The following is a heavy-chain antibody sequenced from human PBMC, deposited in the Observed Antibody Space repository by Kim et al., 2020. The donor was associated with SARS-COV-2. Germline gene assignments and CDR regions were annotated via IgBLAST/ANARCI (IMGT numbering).Heavy chain of an antibody. CDR1: GYTFTSYD. CDR2: MNPNSGNT. V-gene: IGHV1-8*01. D-gene: IGHD6-13*01. Sequence: ASVKVSRKASGYTFTSYDINWVRQATGQGLEWVGWMNPNSGNTGYAQKFQGRVTMTRNTSISTAYMELSSLRSEDTAVYYCARAPAWGAYTSTYYYFDSWGQGTLVTVSS. J-gene: IGHJ4*02. CDR3: ARAPAWGAYTSTYYYFDS.